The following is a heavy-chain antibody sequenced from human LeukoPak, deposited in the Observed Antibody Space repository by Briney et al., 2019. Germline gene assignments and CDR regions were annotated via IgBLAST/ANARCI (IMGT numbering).Heavy chain of an antibody. V-gene: IGHV6-1*01. CDR1: GDSVSSNSAA. D-gene: IGHD6-6*01. J-gene: IGHJ4*02. CDR2: TYYRSKWYN. Sequence: SQTLSLTCAISGDSVSSNSAAWNWIRQSPSRGLEWLGRTYYRSKWYNDYAASVKSRIIINPDTSKNQFSLQLNSVTPEDTAIYYRARYSGSPKDFDYWGLGTLVTVSS. CDR3: ARYSGSPKDFDY.